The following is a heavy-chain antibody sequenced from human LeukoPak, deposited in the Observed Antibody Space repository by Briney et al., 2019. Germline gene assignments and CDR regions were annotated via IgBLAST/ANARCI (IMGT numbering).Heavy chain of an antibody. V-gene: IGHV1-8*01. CDR3: VRSPRDSNLDY. CDR1: GYTFTSYD. Sequence: ASVKVSCKTSGYTFTSYDINWVRQATGQGLEWMGWMNPNNGNTDYAQKFQGRVTMTSNTSIRTAYMELSSLKSEDTAVYYCVRSPRDSNLDYWGQGTLVTVSS. CDR2: MNPNNGNT. J-gene: IGHJ4*02. D-gene: IGHD2-15*01.